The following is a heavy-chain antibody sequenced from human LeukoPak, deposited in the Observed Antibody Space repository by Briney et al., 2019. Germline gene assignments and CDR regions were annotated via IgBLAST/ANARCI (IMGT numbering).Heavy chain of an antibody. CDR1: GFTFSSYS. D-gene: IGHD6-19*01. J-gene: IGHJ4*02. V-gene: IGHV3-48*01. CDR2: ISSSSSTI. CDR3: ARDPRSGWYGVYYFDY. Sequence: GGSLRLSCAASGFTFSSYSMNWVRQAPGKGLEWVSYISSSSSTIYYADSVKGRFTISRDNAKNSLYLQMNSLRAEDTAVYYCARDPRSGWYGVYYFDYWGQGTLVTVSS.